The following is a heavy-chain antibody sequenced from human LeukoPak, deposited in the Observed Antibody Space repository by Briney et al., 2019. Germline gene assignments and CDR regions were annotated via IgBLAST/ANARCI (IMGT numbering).Heavy chain of an antibody. CDR3: AKENGYKTTHFDY. J-gene: IGHJ4*02. CDR2: VSGSGGNR. Sequence: PGGSLRLSCVASGXSFSSYAMSWVRQAPGKGLEWVSTVSGSGGNRYYADSVKGRFTISRDNSRNTLYLQMSSLRAEDTALYYCAKENGYKTTHFDYWGQGTLVTVSS. CDR1: GXSFSSYA. V-gene: IGHV3-23*01. D-gene: IGHD5-24*01.